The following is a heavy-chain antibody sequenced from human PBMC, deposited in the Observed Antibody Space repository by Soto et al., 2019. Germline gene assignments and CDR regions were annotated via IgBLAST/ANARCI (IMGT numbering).Heavy chain of an antibody. V-gene: IGHV4-39*01. D-gene: IGHD3-22*01. CDR3: ASYDSSGYYPGY. CDR1: GGSISSSSYY. CDR2: IYYSGST. J-gene: IGHJ4*02. Sequence: SETLSLTCTVSGGSISSSSYYWGWIRQPPGKGLEWIGSIYYSGSTYYNPSLKSRVTISVDTSKKQFSLKLSSVTAADTAVYYCASYDSSGYYPGYWGQGTLVTVSS.